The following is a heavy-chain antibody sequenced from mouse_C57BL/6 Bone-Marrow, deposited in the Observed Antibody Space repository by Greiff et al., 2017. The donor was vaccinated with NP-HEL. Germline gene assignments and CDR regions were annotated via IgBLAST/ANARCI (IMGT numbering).Heavy chain of an antibody. Sequence: ESGPGLVKPSQSLSLTCSVTGYSITSGYYWNWIRQFPGNKLEWMGYISYDGSNNYNPSLKNRISITRDTSKNQFFLKLNSVTTEDTATYYCAREGTAHAYWGQGTLVTVSA. CDR3: AREGTAHAY. D-gene: IGHD3-2*02. CDR2: ISYDGSN. V-gene: IGHV3-6*01. J-gene: IGHJ3*01. CDR1: GYSITSGYY.